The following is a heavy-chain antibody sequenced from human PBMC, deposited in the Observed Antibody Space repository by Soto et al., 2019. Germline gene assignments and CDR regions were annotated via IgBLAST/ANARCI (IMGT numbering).Heavy chain of an antibody. CDR2: IYYSGST. Sequence: SETLSLTCTVSGGSISSYYWSWIRQPPGKGLEWIGYIYYSGSTNYNPSLKSRVAISVDTSKNQFSLKLSSVTAADTAVYYCARLEIYYGSGSPNWFDPWGQGTLVTVSS. CDR1: GGSISSYY. V-gene: IGHV4-59*08. J-gene: IGHJ5*02. D-gene: IGHD3-10*01. CDR3: ARLEIYYGSGSPNWFDP.